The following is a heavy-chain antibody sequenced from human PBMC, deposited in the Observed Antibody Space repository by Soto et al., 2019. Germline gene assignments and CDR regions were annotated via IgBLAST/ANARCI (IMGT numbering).Heavy chain of an antibody. D-gene: IGHD3-10*01. J-gene: IGHJ6*02. CDR1: GGTFSSYA. V-gene: IGHV1-69*12. CDR3: ARQGSNEYYYYGMDV. Sequence: QVQLVQSGAEVKKPGSSVKVSCKASGGTFSSYAINWVRQAPGQGLEWMGGIIRIFGTPDYAQRFQGRVTITADESTSTADMELSSRRSEDTAVYYCARQGSNEYYYYGMDVWGQGTTVTVSS. CDR2: IIRIFGTP.